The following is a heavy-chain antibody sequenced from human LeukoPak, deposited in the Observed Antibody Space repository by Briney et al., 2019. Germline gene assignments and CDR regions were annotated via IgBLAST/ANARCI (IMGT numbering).Heavy chain of an antibody. Sequence: GGSLRLSCAASGFTFSSYWMSWVRQAPGKGLEWVANIKQDGSEKYYVDSVKGRFTISRDSAKNPLYLQLNSLRAEDTAVYYCARSPYTSGWYGVGYWGQGTLVTVSS. CDR1: GFTFSSYW. CDR3: ARSPYTSGWYGVGY. D-gene: IGHD6-19*01. V-gene: IGHV3-7*01. CDR2: IKQDGSEK. J-gene: IGHJ4*02.